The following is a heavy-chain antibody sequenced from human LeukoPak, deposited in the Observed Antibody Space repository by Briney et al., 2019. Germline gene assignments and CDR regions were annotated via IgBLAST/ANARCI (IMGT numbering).Heavy chain of an antibody. J-gene: IGHJ4*02. Sequence: SETLSLTCTVSGGSISSGSYYWVWIRQPPGKGLEWIGTIYYSGTTYYNPSLKSRVTISLDTSKNQFSLKLTSMTAADTAVYFCARDNVVDATSGIDCWGQGTLVTVSS. V-gene: IGHV4-39*07. CDR3: ARDNVVDATSGIDC. CDR1: GGSISSGSYY. CDR2: IYYSGTT. D-gene: IGHD1-26*01.